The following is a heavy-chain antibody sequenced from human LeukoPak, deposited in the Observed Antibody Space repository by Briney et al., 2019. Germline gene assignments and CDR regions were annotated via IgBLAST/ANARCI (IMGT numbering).Heavy chain of an antibody. CDR2: IRYDGSNK. CDR3: ARDFPLFVVVPAAHDY. Sequence: PGGSLRLSCAASGFTFSSYGMHWVRQAPGKGLEWVAFIRYDGSNKYYADSVKGRFTISRDNSKNTLYLQMNSLRAEDTAVYYCARDFPLFVVVPAAHDYWGQGTLVTVSS. CDR1: GFTFSSYG. J-gene: IGHJ4*02. D-gene: IGHD2-2*01. V-gene: IGHV3-30*02.